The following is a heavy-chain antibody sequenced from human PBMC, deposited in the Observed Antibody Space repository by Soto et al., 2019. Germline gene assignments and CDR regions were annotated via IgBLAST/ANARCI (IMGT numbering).Heavy chain of an antibody. CDR1: GFTFSTYG. Sequence: QVQLVESGGGVVQPGRSLRLSCEASGFTFSTYGMHWVRQAPGKGLEWVAVIWYDGSNKYYADSMKGRFTISRDNFKNTRYRQMNSLRAEDTAVYYCARWETLSGSWSGYWVQGTLVTVSS. J-gene: IGHJ4*02. D-gene: IGHD1-26*01. CDR2: IWYDGSNK. V-gene: IGHV3-33*01. CDR3: ARWETLSGSWSGY.